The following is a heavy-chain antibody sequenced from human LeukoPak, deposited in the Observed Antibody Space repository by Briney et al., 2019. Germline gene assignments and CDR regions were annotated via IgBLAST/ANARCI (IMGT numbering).Heavy chain of an antibody. CDR1: GGSFSGYY. D-gene: IGHD3-9*01. J-gene: IGHJ6*03. CDR3: ARDRILTGYYRGYYYYYYMDV. Sequence: PSETLSLTCAVYGGSFSGYYWSWIRQPPGKGLEWIGEINHSGSTNYNPSLKSRVTISVDTSKKQFSLKLSSVTAADTAVYYCARDRILTGYYRGYYYYYYMDVWGKGTTVTVSS. CDR2: INHSGST. V-gene: IGHV4-34*01.